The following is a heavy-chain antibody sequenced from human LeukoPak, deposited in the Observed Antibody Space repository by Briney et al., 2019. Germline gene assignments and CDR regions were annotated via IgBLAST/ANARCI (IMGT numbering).Heavy chain of an antibody. Sequence: GGSLRLSCAASGFTFSDYYMSWIRQAPGKGLEWVSYISSSGSTIYYADSVKGRFTISRDNAKNSLYLHMDSLRAEDTAVYYCARGAYSSGWAYFDHWGQGTLVTVSS. CDR3: ARGAYSSGWAYFDH. J-gene: IGHJ4*02. V-gene: IGHV3-11*04. CDR2: ISSSGSTI. D-gene: IGHD6-19*01. CDR1: GFTFSDYY.